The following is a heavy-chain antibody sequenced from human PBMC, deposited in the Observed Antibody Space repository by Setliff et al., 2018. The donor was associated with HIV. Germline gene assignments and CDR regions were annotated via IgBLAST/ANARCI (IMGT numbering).Heavy chain of an antibody. D-gene: IGHD3-16*01. J-gene: IGHJ3*02. CDR1: GYSFITYW. Sequence: PGESLKISCKGSGYSFITYWIGWVRQRPGKGLEWMGIMNPDGSNTRYSPSFQGQVTISVDESISTAYLQWSSLKASDTAFYYCARFYGSYDVGGFDIWGQGTKGTV. V-gene: IGHV5-51*01. CDR2: MNPDGSNT. CDR3: ARFYGSYDVGGFDI.